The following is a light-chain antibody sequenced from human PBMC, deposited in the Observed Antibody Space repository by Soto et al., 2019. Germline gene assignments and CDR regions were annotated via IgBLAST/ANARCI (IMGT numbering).Light chain of an antibody. V-gene: IGKV1-39*01. J-gene: IGKJ1*01. Sequence: DIQMTQSPSSLSASVGDRVTITCRASQTIDRHLNWYQQKPGKAPKILIYGASSLQSGVPSGFSGSGSGTDFTLTITRLQPEDFATYYCQQGYNTPPTFGQGTKLEMK. CDR2: GAS. CDR1: QTIDRH. CDR3: QQGYNTPPT.